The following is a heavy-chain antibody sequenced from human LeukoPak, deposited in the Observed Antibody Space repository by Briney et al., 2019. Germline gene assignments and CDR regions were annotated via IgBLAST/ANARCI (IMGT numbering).Heavy chain of an antibody. CDR2: IKQDDSEQ. V-gene: IGHV3-7*05. CDR3: AELNLS. D-gene: IGHD2/OR15-2a*01. CDR1: GFTFSSYW. Sequence: PGGSLRLPCAASGFTFSSYWMTWVRQAPGKGLEWVANIKQDDSEQYYVDSVKGRFTISRDNAKSSLYLQMNSVSAEDQAVYYCAELNLSWGQGDLVTVSS. J-gene: IGHJ5*02.